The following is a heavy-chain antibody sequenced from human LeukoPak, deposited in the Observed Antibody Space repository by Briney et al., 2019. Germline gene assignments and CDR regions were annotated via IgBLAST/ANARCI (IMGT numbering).Heavy chain of an antibody. D-gene: IGHD5-18*01. V-gene: IGHV1-18*01. CDR3: ARDLETRIQLWPQRAFDI. J-gene: IGHJ3*02. CDR2: ISAYNGNT. CDR1: GYTFTSYG. Sequence: ASVKVSCKASGYTFTSYGISWVRQAPGQGLEWMGWISAYNGNTNYAQKLQGRVTMTTDTSTSTAYMELRSLRSDDTAVYYCARDLETRIQLWPQRAFDIWGQGTMVTVSS.